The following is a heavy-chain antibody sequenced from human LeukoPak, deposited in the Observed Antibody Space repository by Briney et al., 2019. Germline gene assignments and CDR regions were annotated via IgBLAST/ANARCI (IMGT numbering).Heavy chain of an antibody. CDR2: IWYDGSNK. CDR1: GFTFSNFA. D-gene: IGHD6-13*01. CDR3: ARDISSSWYDY. J-gene: IGHJ4*02. V-gene: IGHV3-33*08. Sequence: GGSLRLSCAASGFTFSNFAMGWVRQAPGKGLEWVALIWYDGSNKYYADSVKGRFTISRDNSKNTLFLQMNSLRAEDTAIYYCARDISSSWYDYWGQGTLVTVSS.